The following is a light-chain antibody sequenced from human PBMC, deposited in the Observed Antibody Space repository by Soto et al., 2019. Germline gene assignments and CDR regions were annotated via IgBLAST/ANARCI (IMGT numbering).Light chain of an antibody. Sequence: QSALTQPPSASGSPGQSVTISCTGTSSDVGGYNYVAWYQQHPGKAPKLMIYVVNKRPSGVPDRFSGSKSGNTASLTVSGLQAEDEADYYCSSYTGSNTYVFGTGTKLTVL. CDR3: SSYTGSNTYV. CDR2: VVN. CDR1: SSDVGGYNY. J-gene: IGLJ1*01. V-gene: IGLV2-8*01.